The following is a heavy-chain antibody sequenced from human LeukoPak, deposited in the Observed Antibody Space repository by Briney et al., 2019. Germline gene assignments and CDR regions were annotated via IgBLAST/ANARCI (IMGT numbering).Heavy chain of an antibody. Sequence: GGSLRLSCAASGLTFSIYAMSWVRQAPGKGLEWVSGISGSSSHTLDADSVRGRFIISRDNTRNTLYLHMNSLRAEDTALYYCAKEHDYSNAAPEWGFDSWGQGTLVTVSS. CDR1: GLTFSIYA. CDR2: ISGSSSHT. V-gene: IGHV3-23*01. D-gene: IGHD3-3*01. CDR3: AKEHDYSNAAPEWGFDS. J-gene: IGHJ4*02.